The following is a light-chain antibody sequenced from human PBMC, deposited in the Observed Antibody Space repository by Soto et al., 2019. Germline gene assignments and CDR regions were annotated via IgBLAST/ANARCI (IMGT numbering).Light chain of an antibody. CDR2: AAT. CDR3: QQTRAYTST. CDR1: PTISTY. J-gene: IGKJ4*01. V-gene: IGKV1-39*01. Sequence: IRMPPFPSSLCASVWARVTIACRAVPTISTYLNWYQQKPGKAPKLLIYAATNLQSGVSPRFSGRGAGTDFTLTISSLQAEDFASYYCQQTRAYTSTFGGGTKGDIK.